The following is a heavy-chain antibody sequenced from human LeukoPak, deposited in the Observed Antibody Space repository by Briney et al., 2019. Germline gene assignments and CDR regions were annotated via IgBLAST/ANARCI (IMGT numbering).Heavy chain of an antibody. D-gene: IGHD3-22*01. J-gene: IGHJ5*02. CDR3: AREGLP. V-gene: IGHV4-31*03. CDR1: GGSISNGGAY. Sequence: SETLSLTCTVSGGSISNGGAYWSWIRQHPGKGLEWIGYIYYSGSTYYNPSLKSRVSISADTSKNHFSLSLSSVTAADTAVYYCAREGLPWGQGTLVTVSS. CDR2: IYYSGST.